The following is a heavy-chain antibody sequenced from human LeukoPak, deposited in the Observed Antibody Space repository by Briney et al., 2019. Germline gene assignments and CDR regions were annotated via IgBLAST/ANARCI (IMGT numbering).Heavy chain of an antibody. V-gene: IGHV3-48*03. Sequence: GGSLRLSCAASGFTFSSYEMNWVRQAPGKGLEWVSYISSSGSTIYYADSVKGRFTISRDNAKNSLYLQMNSLRAEDTAVYYCARAPTPHASYYDFWSGYYSPHYYYGMDVWGQGTTVTVSS. D-gene: IGHD3-3*01. CDR3: ARAPTPHASYYDFWSGYYSPHYYYGMDV. CDR1: GFTFSSYE. J-gene: IGHJ6*02. CDR2: ISSSGSTI.